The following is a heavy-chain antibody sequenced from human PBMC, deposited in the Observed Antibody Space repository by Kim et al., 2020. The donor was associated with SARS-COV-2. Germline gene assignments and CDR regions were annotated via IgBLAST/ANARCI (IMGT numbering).Heavy chain of an antibody. CDR3: AKDIWGIAVAGNYFDY. D-gene: IGHD6-19*01. V-gene: IGHV3-9*01. J-gene: IGHJ4*02. CDR2: ISWNSGSI. Sequence: GGSLRLSCAASGFTFGDYAMHWVRQAPGKGLEWVSGISWNSGSIGYADSVKGRFTISRDNAKNSLYLQMNSLRAEDTALYYCAKDIWGIAVAGNYFDYWGQGTLVTVSS. CDR1: GFTFGDYA.